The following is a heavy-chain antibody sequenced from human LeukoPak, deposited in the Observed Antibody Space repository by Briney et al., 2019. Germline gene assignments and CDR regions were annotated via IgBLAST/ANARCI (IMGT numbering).Heavy chain of an antibody. J-gene: IGHJ6*02. D-gene: IGHD3-10*01. Sequence: SETLSLTCAVYGGSFSGYYWSWIRQPPGKGLEWIGGINHSGSTNYNPSLKSRVTISVDTSKNQFSLKLSSVTAADTAVYYCARARVRPAAYYYYYYGMDVWGQGTTVTVSS. CDR3: ARARVRPAAYYYYYYGMDV. CDR1: GGSFSGYY. V-gene: IGHV4-34*01. CDR2: INHSGST.